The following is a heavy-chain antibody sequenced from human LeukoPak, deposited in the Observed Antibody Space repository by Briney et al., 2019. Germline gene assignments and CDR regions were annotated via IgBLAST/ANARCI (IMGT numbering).Heavy chain of an antibody. J-gene: IGHJ4*02. CDR3: AREVGATDY. CDR2: NDPSGVP. D-gene: IGHD1-26*01. Sequence: ASVKVSCKASGYTFTSYYMHWVRQAPGQGLEWMGINDPSGVPTYAQKFQGRVTMTRDTSTSTIYMELSSLRSEDTAVYYCAREVGATDYWGQGTLVTVSS. CDR1: GYTFTSYY. V-gene: IGHV1-46*01.